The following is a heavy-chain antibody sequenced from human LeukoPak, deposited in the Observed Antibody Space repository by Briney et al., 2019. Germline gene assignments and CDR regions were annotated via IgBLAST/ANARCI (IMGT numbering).Heavy chain of an antibody. CDR1: GFTFSSYG. CDR3: AKDTGFDI. D-gene: IGHD4-17*01. Sequence: PGRSLRLSCAASGFTFSSYGMHWVRQAPGKGLEWVAVISYDGSNKYYADSVKGRFTISRDNSKNTLYLQMNSLRAEDTAVYYCAKDTGFDIWGQGTMVTVSS. V-gene: IGHV3-30*18. CDR2: ISYDGSNK. J-gene: IGHJ3*02.